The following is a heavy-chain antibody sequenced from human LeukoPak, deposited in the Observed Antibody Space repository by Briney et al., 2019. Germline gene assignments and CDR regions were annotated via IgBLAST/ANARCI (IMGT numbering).Heavy chain of an antibody. V-gene: IGHV3-23*01. CDR2: ISGSGENT. Sequence: GGSLRLSSAASGFTFSSYSMNWVRQAPGKGLEWVSGISGSGENTYHADSVKGRFTISRDNSKNTLYLQMNSLRAEDTAVYYCAKGSGYDTDFDYWGQGTLVTVSS. CDR1: GFTFSSYS. D-gene: IGHD3-9*01. J-gene: IGHJ4*02. CDR3: AKGSGYDTDFDY.